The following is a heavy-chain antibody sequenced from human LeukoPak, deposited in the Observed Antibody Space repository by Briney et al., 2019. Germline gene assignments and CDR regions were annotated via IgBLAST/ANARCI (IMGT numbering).Heavy chain of an antibody. D-gene: IGHD1-1*01. CDR1: GFTFSSYS. CDR2: ISSSSSYI. CDR3: ARTTADYYHMDV. Sequence: PGGSLRLSCAASGFTFSSYSMNWVRQAPGKGLEWVSSISSSSSYIYYADSVKGRFTISRDNAKNSLYLQMNSLRAEDTAVYYCARTTADYYHMDVWGKGTTVTVSS. J-gene: IGHJ6*03. V-gene: IGHV3-21*01.